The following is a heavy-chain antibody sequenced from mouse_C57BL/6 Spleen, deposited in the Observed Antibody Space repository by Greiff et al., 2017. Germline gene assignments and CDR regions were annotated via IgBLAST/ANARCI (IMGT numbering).Heavy chain of an antibody. Sequence: EVKLMESGGGLVKPGGSLKLSCAASGFTFSSYAMSWVRQTPEKRLEWVATISDGGSYTYYPDNVKGRFTISRENAKNNLYLQMSHLKSEDTAMYYCARGQLRLDYWGQGTTLTVSS. CDR2: ISDGGSYT. CDR1: GFTFSSYA. CDR3: ARGQLRLDY. D-gene: IGHD3-2*02. J-gene: IGHJ2*01. V-gene: IGHV5-4*03.